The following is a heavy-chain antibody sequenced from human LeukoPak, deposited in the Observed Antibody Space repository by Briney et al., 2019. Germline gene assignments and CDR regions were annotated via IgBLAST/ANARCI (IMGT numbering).Heavy chain of an antibody. CDR1: GGSISSYY. V-gene: IGHV4-59*12. CDR3: ASRDYYDSSGYSDAFDI. CDR2: IYYSGST. D-gene: IGHD3-22*01. Sequence: SETLSLTCTVSGGSISSYYWSWIRQPPGKGLEWIGYIYYSGSTNYNPSLKSRVTISVDTSKNQFSLKLSSVTAADTAVYYCASRDYYDSSGYSDAFDIWGQGTMVTVSS. J-gene: IGHJ3*02.